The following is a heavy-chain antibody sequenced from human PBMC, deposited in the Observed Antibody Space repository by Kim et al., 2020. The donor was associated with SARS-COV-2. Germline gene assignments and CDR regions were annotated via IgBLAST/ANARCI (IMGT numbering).Heavy chain of an antibody. D-gene: IGHD3-10*01. CDR1: GFTFSSRW. J-gene: IGHJ4*02. Sequence: GGSLRLSCAVSGFTFSSRWSSWVRQAPVKGLEWVACIKEDGTETHYVDSVKGRFTISRDNAKQALYLQMNSLRAEDTGLYYCAVLDSRPHGSTGYWGQGTLVTVSS. V-gene: IGHV3-7*01. CDR3: AVLDSRPHGSTGY. CDR2: IKEDGTET.